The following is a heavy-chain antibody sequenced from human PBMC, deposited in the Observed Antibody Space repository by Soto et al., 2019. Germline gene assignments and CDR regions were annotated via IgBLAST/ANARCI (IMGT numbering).Heavy chain of an antibody. CDR2: INHSGST. CDR3: ARVRLVRYCSSTSCLGRTYYYYMDC. Sequence: SETLSLSCAVYGGSFSGYYWSWIRQPPGKGLEWIGEINHSGSTNYNPSLKSRVTISVDTSKNQFSLKLSSVTAADTAVYYCARVRLVRYCSSTSCLGRTYYYYMDCSGKGTTVTLSS. D-gene: IGHD2-2*01. CDR1: GGSFSGYY. J-gene: IGHJ6*03. V-gene: IGHV4-34*01.